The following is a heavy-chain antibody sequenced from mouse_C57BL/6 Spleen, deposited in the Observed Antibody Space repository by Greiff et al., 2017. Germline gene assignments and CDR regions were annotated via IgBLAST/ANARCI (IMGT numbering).Heavy chain of an antibody. Sequence: VQLQESGAELVRPGASVTLSCKASGYTFTDYEMHWVKQTPVHGLEWIGAIDPETGGTAYNQKFKGKAILTADKSSSTAYMELRSLTSEDSAVYYCTRRNRLDYWGQGTTLTVSS. V-gene: IGHV1-15*01. CDR1: GYTFTDYE. CDR3: TRRNRLDY. CDR2: IDPETGGT. J-gene: IGHJ2*01.